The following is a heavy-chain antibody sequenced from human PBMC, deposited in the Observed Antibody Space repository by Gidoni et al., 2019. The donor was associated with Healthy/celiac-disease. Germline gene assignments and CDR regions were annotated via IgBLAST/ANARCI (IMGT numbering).Heavy chain of an antibody. D-gene: IGHD5-18*01. V-gene: IGHV3-66*01. Sequence: GGSLRLSCAASGFTVSSNYMSWVRQAPGKGLEWVSVIYSGGSTYYADSVKGRFTISRDNSKNTLYLQMNSLRAEDTAVYYCARDDEADTAMGRGGYYYYGMDVWGQGTTVTVSS. CDR3: ARDDEADTAMGRGGYYYYGMDV. CDR2: IYSGGST. CDR1: GFTVSSNY. J-gene: IGHJ6*02.